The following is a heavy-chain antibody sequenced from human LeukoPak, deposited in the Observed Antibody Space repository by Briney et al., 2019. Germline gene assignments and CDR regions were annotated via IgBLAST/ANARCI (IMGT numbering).Heavy chain of an antibody. CDR1: GFTFSSYE. J-gene: IGHJ4*02. CDR3: ARDDNNSADFDY. Sequence: PGGSLRLSCAASGFTFSSYEMNWVRQAPGKGLEWVSYISSSGSTKYYADSVEGRFTISRDNAKNSLYLQMNSLRAEDTAVYYCARDDNNSADFDYWGQGTLVTVSS. V-gene: IGHV3-48*03. D-gene: IGHD1-1*01. CDR2: ISSSGSTK.